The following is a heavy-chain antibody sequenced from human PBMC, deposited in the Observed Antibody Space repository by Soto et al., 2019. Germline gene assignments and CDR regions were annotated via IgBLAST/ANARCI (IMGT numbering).Heavy chain of an antibody. Sequence: QVQLQESGPGLVKPSQILSLTCTVSGGSIRSGGYYWSWIRQHPGKGLEWIGYIYYSGSTYYNPSLKSRVTISVSTSKYQFTLKLSSVTAADTAVYYCARVGGINWFDPWGQGTLVTVSS. D-gene: IGHD1-20*01. CDR3: ARVGGINWFDP. CDR1: GGSIRSGGYY. V-gene: IGHV4-31*03. CDR2: IYYSGST. J-gene: IGHJ5*02.